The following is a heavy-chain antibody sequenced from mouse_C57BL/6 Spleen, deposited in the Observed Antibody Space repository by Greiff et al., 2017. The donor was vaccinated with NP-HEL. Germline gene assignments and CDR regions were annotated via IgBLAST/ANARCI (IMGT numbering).Heavy chain of an antibody. CDR2: INPSSGYT. CDR1: GYTFTSYT. CDR3: ATYGNFRVTY. J-gene: IGHJ2*01. Sequence: QVQLKESGAELARPGASVKMSCKASGYTFTSYTMHWVKQRPGQGLEWIGYINPSSGYTKYNQKFKDKATLTADKSSSTAYMQLSSLTSEDSAVYYCATYGNFRVTYWGQGTTLTVSS. V-gene: IGHV1-4*01. D-gene: IGHD2-1*01.